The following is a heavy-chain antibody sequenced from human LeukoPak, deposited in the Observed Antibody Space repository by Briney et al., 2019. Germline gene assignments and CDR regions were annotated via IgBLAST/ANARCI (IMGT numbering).Heavy chain of an antibody. Sequence: GGSLRLSCAASGFTFSSYSMNWVRQAPGKGLEWVSSISSSSSYIYYADSVKGRFTISRDNAKNSLYLQMNSLRAEDTAVYHCARESPSWSVDYWGQGTLVTVSS. CDR2: ISSSSSYI. CDR1: GFTFSSYS. J-gene: IGHJ4*02. CDR3: ARESPSWSVDY. V-gene: IGHV3-21*01. D-gene: IGHD2-2*01.